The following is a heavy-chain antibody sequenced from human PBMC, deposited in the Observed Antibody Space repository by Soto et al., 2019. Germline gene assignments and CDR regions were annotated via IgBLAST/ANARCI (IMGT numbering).Heavy chain of an antibody. CDR1: GFTFSSYG. J-gene: IGHJ4*02. D-gene: IGHD2-8*02. CDR3: VKDVSKCIGGICYSFDF. CDR2: ISFDGSNK. Sequence: HPGGSLRLSCAASGFTFSSYGMHWVRQAPGKGLEWVALISFDGSNKYHADSVKGRFTISRDNSKNTVYLQMNSLRVEGTAVYFCVKDVSKCIGGICYSFDFWGQGTLVTVSS. V-gene: IGHV3-30*18.